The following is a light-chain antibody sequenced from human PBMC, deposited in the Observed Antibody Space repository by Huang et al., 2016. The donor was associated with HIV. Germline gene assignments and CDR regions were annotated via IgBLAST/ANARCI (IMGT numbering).Light chain of an antibody. V-gene: IGKV3-15*01. CDR1: QSVSSN. J-gene: IGKJ4*01. Sequence: EIVMTQSPATLSVSPGERATLSGRASQSVSSNLAWYQQKAGQTPRLLIYGASTRATGIPARFIGSGSGTEFTLTISGLQSEDSAVYYCQQYKNLPPVTFGGGTKVEIK. CDR3: QQYKNLPPVT. CDR2: GAS.